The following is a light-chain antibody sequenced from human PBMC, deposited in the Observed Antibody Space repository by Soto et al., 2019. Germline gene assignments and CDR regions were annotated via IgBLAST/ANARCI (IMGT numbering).Light chain of an antibody. CDR3: QQANSFPLS. V-gene: IGKV1-12*01. Sequence: DIQMTQPPSSVSASIGDRVTITYRASQSINNWLAWYQQKPGKAPKLLIYTASSLQTGVPSRFSGSGSGADFTLTISSLQPEDFATYYCQQANSFPLSFGGGTKVEIK. CDR1: QSINNW. J-gene: IGKJ4*01. CDR2: TAS.